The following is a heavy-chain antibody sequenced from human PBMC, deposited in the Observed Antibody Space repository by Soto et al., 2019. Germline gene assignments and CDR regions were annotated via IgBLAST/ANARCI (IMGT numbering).Heavy chain of an antibody. V-gene: IGHV4-59*01. D-gene: IGHD4-17*01. CDR3: ARLGTTVTTVFDY. Sequence: SETLSLTCTVSGGSISSYYWSWIRQPPGKGLEWIGYIYYSGSTNYNPSLKSRVTISVDTSKNQFSLKLSSVTAADTAVYYCARLGTTVTTVFDYWGQGTLVTVSS. CDR2: IYYSGST. CDR1: GGSISSYY. J-gene: IGHJ4*02.